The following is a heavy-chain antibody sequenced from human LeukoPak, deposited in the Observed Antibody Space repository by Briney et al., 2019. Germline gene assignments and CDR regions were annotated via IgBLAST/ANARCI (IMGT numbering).Heavy chain of an antibody. CDR2: ISGSGGRT. V-gene: IGHV3-23*01. J-gene: IGHJ3*02. CDR1: GFTFSSYA. CDR3: AKGKRRQTADDAFDI. Sequence: PGGSLRLSCAASGFTFSSYAMSWVRQAPGKGLEGVSGISGSGGRTYYEDSVKGRFTISRDNSKNTLYLEMDSLRAEDTAVYYCAKGKRRQTADDAFDIWGQGTMATVSS.